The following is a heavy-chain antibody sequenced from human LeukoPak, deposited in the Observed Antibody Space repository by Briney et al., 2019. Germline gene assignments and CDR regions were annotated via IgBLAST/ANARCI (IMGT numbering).Heavy chain of an antibody. CDR3: ARRRYYDGSGYLE. V-gene: IGHV4-39*01. J-gene: IGHJ1*01. Sequence: SETLSLTCSVSGDSVSRSDSYWDWIRQPPGKRLEWIGTIYYSGRTYYSPSLKSRVTMSVDPSNNQFPLNLRSVTAADTALYYCARRRYYDGSGYLEWGQGTLLSVSS. CDR2: IYYSGRT. CDR1: GDSVSRSDSY. D-gene: IGHD3-22*01.